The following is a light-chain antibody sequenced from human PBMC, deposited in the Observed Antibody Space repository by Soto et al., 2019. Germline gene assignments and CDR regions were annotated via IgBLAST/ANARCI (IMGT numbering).Light chain of an antibody. V-gene: IGLV1-40*01. Sequence: QSVLTQPPSVSGAPGQRVTISCTGSSSNIGAGYDVHWYQQLPGTAPKLLIYGNSNRPSGVPDRFSGSKSGTSASLAITGLQADDEADYYCQSYDSSLSVSFGGGTKVTVL. CDR3: QSYDSSLSVS. CDR2: GNS. CDR1: SSNIGAGYD. J-gene: IGLJ2*01.